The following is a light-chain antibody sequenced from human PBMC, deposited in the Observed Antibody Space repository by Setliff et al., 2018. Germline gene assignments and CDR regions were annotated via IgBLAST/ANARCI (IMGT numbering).Light chain of an antibody. CDR3: CSFTTTGTYV. CDR2: DVS. V-gene: IGLV2-14*03. J-gene: IGLJ1*01. Sequence: QSALTQPASVPGSPGQSITISCTGTSSDVGLFNHVSWYQQHPDKAPKLIIFDVSKRPSGLSYRFSGSKSGNTASLTISGLQAEDEADYYCCSFTTTGTYVFGVGTKVTVL. CDR1: SSDVGLFNH.